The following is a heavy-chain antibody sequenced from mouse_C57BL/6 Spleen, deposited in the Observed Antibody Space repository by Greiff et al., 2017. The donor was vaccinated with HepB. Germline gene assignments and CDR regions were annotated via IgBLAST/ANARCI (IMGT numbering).Heavy chain of an antibody. V-gene: IGHV1-64*01. J-gene: IGHJ2*01. D-gene: IGHD1-1*01. CDR2: IHPNSGST. CDR1: GYTFTSYW. CDR3: ARSGRYGSSFDY. Sequence: QVQLQQPGAELVKPGASVKLSCKASGYTFTSYWMHWVKQRPGKGLEWIGMIHPNSGSTNYNEKFKSKATLTVDKSSSTAYMQLSSLTSEDSAVYYCARSGRYGSSFDYWGQGTTLTVSS.